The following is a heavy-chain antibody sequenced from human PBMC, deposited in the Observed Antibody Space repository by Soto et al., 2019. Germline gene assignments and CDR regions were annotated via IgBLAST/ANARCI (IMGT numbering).Heavy chain of an antibody. CDR2: INQSGST. J-gene: IGHJ4*02. Sequence: QVQLQQWGAGLLKPSETLSLTCVVYGGSFSGYYWRWIRQPPGKGLEWIGEINQSGSTNYTPSLKSRVTIAVDTSKNQFSLRLSSVTAADTAVYYCARTYSSSWSPFDYWGQGTLVTVSS. CDR1: GGSFSGYY. CDR3: ARTYSSSWSPFDY. D-gene: IGHD6-13*01. V-gene: IGHV4-34*01.